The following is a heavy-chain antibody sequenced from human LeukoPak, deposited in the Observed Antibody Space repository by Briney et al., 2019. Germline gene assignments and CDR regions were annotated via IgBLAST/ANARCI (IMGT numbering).Heavy chain of an antibody. Sequence: PGGSLRLSCAASGFTFSSYGMHWVRQAPGKGLEWVAVISYDGSNKYYADSVKGRFTISRDNSKNTLYLQMNSLRAEDTAVYYCAKVVTYCSGGSCPDYWGQGTLVTVSS. CDR1: GFTFSSYG. D-gene: IGHD2-15*01. J-gene: IGHJ4*02. CDR3: AKVVTYCSGGSCPDY. V-gene: IGHV3-30*18. CDR2: ISYDGSNK.